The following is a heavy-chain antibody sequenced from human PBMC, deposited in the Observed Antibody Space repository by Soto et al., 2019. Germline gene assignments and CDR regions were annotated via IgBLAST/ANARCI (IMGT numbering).Heavy chain of an antibody. D-gene: IGHD3-10*01. CDR2: ISYDGSNK. J-gene: IGHJ4*02. Sequence: GGSLRLSCAASGFTFSSYGMHWVRQAPGKGLEWVAVISYDGSNKYYADSVKGRFTISRDNSKNTLYLQMNSLRAEDTAVYYCAKARDYGSGSPIDYWGQGTLVTVSS. V-gene: IGHV3-30*18. CDR1: GFTFSSYG. CDR3: AKARDYGSGSPIDY.